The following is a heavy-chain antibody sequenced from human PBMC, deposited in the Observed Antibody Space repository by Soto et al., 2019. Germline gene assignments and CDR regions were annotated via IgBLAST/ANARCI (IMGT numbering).Heavy chain of an antibody. CDR3: ARDLRKAYY. J-gene: IGHJ4*02. Sequence: RRLSCAASGFTFSSYSMNWVRQAPGKGLEWVSSISSSGSYIYYADSVKGRFTISRDNAKNSLYLQMNSLRAEDTAVYYCARDLRKAYYWGQGTLVTVSS. CDR2: ISSSGSYI. D-gene: IGHD4-17*01. CDR1: GFTFSSYS. V-gene: IGHV3-21*01.